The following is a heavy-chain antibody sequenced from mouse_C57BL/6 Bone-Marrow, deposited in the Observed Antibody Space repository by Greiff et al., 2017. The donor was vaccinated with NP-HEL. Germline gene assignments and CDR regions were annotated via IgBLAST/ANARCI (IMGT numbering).Heavy chain of an antibody. Sequence: VQLQQSGAELMKPGASVKLSCKATGYTFTGYWIEWVKQRPGHGLEWIGEILPGSGSTNYNEKFKGKATFTADTSSNTAYMQLSSLTTEDSAIYYCARRVYYYGSSYVGYFDVWGTGTTVTVSS. J-gene: IGHJ1*03. D-gene: IGHD1-1*01. CDR1: GYTFTGYW. V-gene: IGHV1-9*01. CDR2: ILPGSGST. CDR3: ARRVYYYGSSYVGYFDV.